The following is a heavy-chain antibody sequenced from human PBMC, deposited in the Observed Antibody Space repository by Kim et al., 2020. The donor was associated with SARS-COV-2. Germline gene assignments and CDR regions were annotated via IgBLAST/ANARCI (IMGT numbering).Heavy chain of an antibody. J-gene: IGHJ4*02. D-gene: IGHD3-10*01. Sequence: DAVKGRFTISRDNAKNSLYLQMNSLGAEDTTVYYCAREAGSGPSSRNFDYWGQGTLVTVSS. CDR3: AREAGSGPSSRNFDY. V-gene: IGHV3-7*01.